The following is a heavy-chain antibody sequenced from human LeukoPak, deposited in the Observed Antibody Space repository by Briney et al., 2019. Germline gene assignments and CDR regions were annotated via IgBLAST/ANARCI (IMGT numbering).Heavy chain of an antibody. D-gene: IGHD3-10*01. J-gene: IGHJ4*02. CDR3: ARGSGFGEGTCDY. V-gene: IGHV1-2*02. CDR1: GYTFTFYY. Sequence: GASVTVSFTSSGYTFTFYYIHWVRQAPGQGLEWMGWINPKSGGTKYAQKFQGRVTMAGDTSTSTAYMELNSLISDDTAVYYCARGSGFGEGTCDYWGQGTLVTVSS. CDR2: INPKSGGT.